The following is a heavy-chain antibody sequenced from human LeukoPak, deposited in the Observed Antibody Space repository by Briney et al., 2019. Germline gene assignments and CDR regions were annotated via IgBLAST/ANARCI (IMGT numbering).Heavy chain of an antibody. J-gene: IGHJ4*02. CDR1: GFTFSSYG. D-gene: IGHD2-2*01. CDR2: IRYDGSNK. V-gene: IGHV3-30*02. Sequence: GGSLRLSCAASGFTFSSYGMHWVRQAPGKGLEWVAFIRYDGSNKYYADSVKGRFTISRDNSKNTLYLQMNSLRAEDTAVYYCAKDLGWKYQPRLDYWGQGTLVTVSS. CDR3: AKDLGWKYQPRLDY.